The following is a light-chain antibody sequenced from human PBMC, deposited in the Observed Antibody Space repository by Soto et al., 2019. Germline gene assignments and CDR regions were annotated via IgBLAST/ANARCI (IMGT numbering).Light chain of an antibody. CDR2: GSS. CDR3: QQYNNWPPYT. J-gene: IGKJ2*01. Sequence: LTECLVLVYLSAGEQSSLSCRASQNTNSLTWYQQKPGQAPRLLIYGSSTRAPGTPDRFSASGSGTDFTLTINTLEPEDFAVYYCQQYNNWPPYTSAQRSKV. CDR1: QNTNS. V-gene: IGKV3-20*01.